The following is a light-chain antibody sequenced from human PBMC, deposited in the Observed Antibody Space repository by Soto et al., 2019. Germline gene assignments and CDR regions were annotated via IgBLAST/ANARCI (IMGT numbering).Light chain of an antibody. CDR2: VAS. CDR1: QDIGKD. Sequence: AIQMTQSPLSLSASVGDRVTITCRASQDIGKDLGWYQQKPGEAPELLISVASTLESGVPSRFSGSGSGTDFSLTISSLQPEDFATYYCLQDYNYPRTFGQGTKVENK. V-gene: IGKV1-6*01. J-gene: IGKJ1*01. CDR3: LQDYNYPRT.